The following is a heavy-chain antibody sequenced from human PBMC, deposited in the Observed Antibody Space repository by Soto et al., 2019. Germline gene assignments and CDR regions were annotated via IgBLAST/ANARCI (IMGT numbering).Heavy chain of an antibody. J-gene: IGHJ6*02. Sequence: PGGSLRLSCAASGFSFSSYAMSWVRQAPGKGLEWVSSISGGGGRTNHADSVKGRFTISRDNSKNTLYLQMNSLRAGDTAIYYCAKDSYGSGTDYFYGMDVRGQGTTVTVSS. CDR3: AKDSYGSGTDYFYGMDV. V-gene: IGHV3-23*01. D-gene: IGHD3-10*01. CDR1: GFSFSSYA. CDR2: ISGGGGRT.